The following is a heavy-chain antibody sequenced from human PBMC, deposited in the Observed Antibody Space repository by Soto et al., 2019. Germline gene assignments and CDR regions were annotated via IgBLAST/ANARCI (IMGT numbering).Heavy chain of an antibody. J-gene: IGHJ6*02. D-gene: IGHD5-18*01. Sequence: QVQLVQSGAEVKKPGASVKVSCKASGDTFTSYDINWVRQATGQGLEWMGWMNPNSGNTGYAQKFQGRVTNTRNTFIYTAYMKLSRVRDEAATVYYCAREMTAGGIDVCGQGPTATASS. CDR1: GDTFTSYD. CDR2: MNPNSGNT. V-gene: IGHV1-8*01. CDR3: AREMTAGGIDV.